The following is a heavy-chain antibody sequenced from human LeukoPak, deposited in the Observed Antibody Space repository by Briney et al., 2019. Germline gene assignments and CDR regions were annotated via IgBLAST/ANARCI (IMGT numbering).Heavy chain of an antibody. V-gene: IGHV3-23*01. CDR1: GFTFSNYA. D-gene: IGHD2-15*01. Sequence: PGGSLSLSCAASGFTFSNYAMSWVRQAPGGGLEWVSAISGSGDTTFHAGSVKGRFTTSRDNSKNTLSLQMSGLRVEDSAVYFCAKDTSAWWYHRAYMNVWGTGTTVTGSS. J-gene: IGHJ6*03. CDR3: AKDTSAWWYHRAYMNV. CDR2: ISGSGDTT.